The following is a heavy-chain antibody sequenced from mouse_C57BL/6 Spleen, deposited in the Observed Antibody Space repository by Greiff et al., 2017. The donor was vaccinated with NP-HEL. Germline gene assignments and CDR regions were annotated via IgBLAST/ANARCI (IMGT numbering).Heavy chain of an antibody. CDR2: IDPSDSYT. CDR3: AREPSTVVATPDV. Sequence: KQSCKASGYTFTSYWMQWVKQRPGQGLEWIGEIDPSDSYTNYNQKFKGKATLTVDTSSSTAYMQLSSLTSEDSAVYYCAREPSTVVATPDVWGTGTTVTVSS. CDR1: GYTFTSYW. V-gene: IGHV1-50*01. D-gene: IGHD1-1*01. J-gene: IGHJ1*03.